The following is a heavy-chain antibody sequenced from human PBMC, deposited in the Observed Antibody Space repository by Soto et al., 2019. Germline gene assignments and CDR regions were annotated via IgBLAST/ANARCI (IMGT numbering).Heavy chain of an antibody. CDR1: GYNLTNYG. V-gene: IGHV1-18*01. CDR3: ARDRYNYGSFDY. Sequence: QVQLVQSGAEVKKPGASVKVSCKASGYNLTNYGISWVRQAPGQGLQWMGWINSYNGVTNNAHNFQDRVSMTTDTSTSIAYLELTSLRSDDTAVYYCARDRYNYGSFDYWGQGSLVTVSS. J-gene: IGHJ4*02. CDR2: INSYNGVT. D-gene: IGHD1-1*01.